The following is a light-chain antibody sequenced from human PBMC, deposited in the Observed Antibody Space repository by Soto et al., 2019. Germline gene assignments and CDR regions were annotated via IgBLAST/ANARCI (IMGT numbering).Light chain of an antibody. CDR1: QSVSSSY. Sequence: DIVLTQSPGTLSLSPGERATLSCRASQSVSSSYFAWYQQKPGQAPRLLIYGASSRATGIPDRFSGSGSGTDFTLTISSLEPEDFAVYYCHQYGSSPRTFGQGTKVEIK. J-gene: IGKJ1*01. CDR3: HQYGSSPRT. V-gene: IGKV3-20*01. CDR2: GAS.